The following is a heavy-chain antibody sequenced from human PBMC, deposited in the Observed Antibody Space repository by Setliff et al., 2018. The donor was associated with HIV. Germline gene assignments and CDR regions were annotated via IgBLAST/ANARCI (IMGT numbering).Heavy chain of an antibody. J-gene: IGHJ5*01. CDR3: ARGFEGYCSGASCHWFDS. D-gene: IGHD2-15*01. Sequence: SETLSLTCAVSGGSLTDYDWTWVRQTPAKGLEWIGEISHSGRTNYNPSPKTRLIISRDTSKNQVSLRLSSATVADTAIYYCARGFEGYCSGASCHWFDSWGQGTQVTVSS. CDR1: GGSLTDYD. CDR2: ISHSGRT. V-gene: IGHV4-34*01.